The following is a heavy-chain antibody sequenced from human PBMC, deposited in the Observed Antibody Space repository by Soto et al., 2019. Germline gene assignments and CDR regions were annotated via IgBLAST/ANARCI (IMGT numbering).Heavy chain of an antibody. CDR2: ISGSGNYT. V-gene: IGHV3-21*01. CDR1: GFTFSTYS. Sequence: EMHLVESGGGLVKPGGSLRLSCAASGFTFSTYSMNWVRQAPGKGLEWVSSISGSGNYTHYADFLRGRFTISRDNDKTSLYLQMNSLRAEDTAVYYCAREGINNYNEYYFDSWGQGTVVTVSS. CDR3: AREGINNYNEYYFDS. D-gene: IGHD4-4*01. J-gene: IGHJ4*02.